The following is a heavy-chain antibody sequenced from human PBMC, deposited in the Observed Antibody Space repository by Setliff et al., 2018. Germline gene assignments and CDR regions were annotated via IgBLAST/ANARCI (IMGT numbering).Heavy chain of an antibody. CDR3: ARDGRLYGVSFDN. CDR2: ISYNGNT. Sequence: PSETLSLTCIVSGDSVSATSFYWGWIRQSPGKGLEWIGSISYNGNTHYNPSLLSRVTISLDTSNNHFSLRVNSVSAADTAVYYCARDGRLYGVSFDNWDPGALVTVSS. J-gene: IGHJ4*01. V-gene: IGHV4-39*07. D-gene: IGHD4-17*01. CDR1: GDSVSATSFY.